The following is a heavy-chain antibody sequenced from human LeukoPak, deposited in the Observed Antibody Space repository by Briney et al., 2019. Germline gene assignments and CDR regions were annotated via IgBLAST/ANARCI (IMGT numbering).Heavy chain of an antibody. V-gene: IGHV4-34*01. J-gene: IGHJ5*02. D-gene: IGHD4-17*01. Sequence: PSETLSLTCAVYGGSFSGYYWSWIRQPPGKGLEWIGEINHSGSTNYNPSLKSRVTISVDTSKNQFSLKLSSVTAADTAVYYCARGPVTVTTYNWFDPWGQGTLVTVSS. CDR2: INHSGST. CDR1: GGSFSGYY. CDR3: ARGPVTVTTYNWFDP.